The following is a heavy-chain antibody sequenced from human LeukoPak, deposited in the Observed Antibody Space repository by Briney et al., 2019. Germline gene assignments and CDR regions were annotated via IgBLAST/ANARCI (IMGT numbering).Heavy chain of an antibody. D-gene: IGHD4-17*01. J-gene: IGHJ4*02. CDR3: ARGTHYGDYGFDY. V-gene: IGHV1-69*05. Sequence: ASVKVSCKASGGTFSSYAISWVRQAPGQGLEWMGRIIPIFGTANYAQKFQGRVTITTDESTSTAYMELSSLRSEDTAVYYCARGTHYGDYGFDYWGQGTLVTVSS. CDR2: IIPIFGTA. CDR1: GGTFSSYA.